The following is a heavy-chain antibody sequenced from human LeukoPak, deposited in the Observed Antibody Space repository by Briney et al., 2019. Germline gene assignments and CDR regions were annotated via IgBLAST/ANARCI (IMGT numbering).Heavy chain of an antibody. J-gene: IGHJ6*02. V-gene: IGHV3-48*01. D-gene: IGHD5-18*01. CDR3: ARGGYSYGAGETYYYYYGMDV. CDR1: GFTFSSYS. Sequence: AGGSLRLSCAASGFTFSSYSMNWVRQAPGKGLEWVSYISSSSSTIYYADPVKGRFTISRDNAKNSLYLQMNSLRAEDTAVYYCARGGYSYGAGETYYYYYGMDVWGQGTTVTVSS. CDR2: ISSSSSTI.